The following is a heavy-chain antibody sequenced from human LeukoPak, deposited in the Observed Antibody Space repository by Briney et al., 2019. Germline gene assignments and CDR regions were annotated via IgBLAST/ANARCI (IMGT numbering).Heavy chain of an antibody. CDR2: IYHSGST. J-gene: IGHJ4*02. D-gene: IGHD3-16*02. CDR1: GDSISSGGYS. Sequence: SETLSLTCAVSGDSISSGGYSWRWIRQPPGKGLEWIGSIYHSGSTYYNPSLKSRVTISLDRSKNHFSLNLSSVTAADTAVYYCAGSHYDYVWGSYRPFDYWGQGTLVTVSS. CDR3: AGSHYDYVWGSYRPFDY. V-gene: IGHV4-30-2*01.